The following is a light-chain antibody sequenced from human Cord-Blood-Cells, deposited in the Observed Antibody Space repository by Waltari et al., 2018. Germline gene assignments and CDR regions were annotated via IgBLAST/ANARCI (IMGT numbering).Light chain of an antibody. Sequence: EIVLTQSPATLSLSPGERVTLSCRASQSVSSYLAWYQQKPGQAPRLLIYDASNRATGIPARFSGSGSGTDFTLTISSLEPEDFAVYYCQQRSNWPLTFGPGTKVGIK. J-gene: IGKJ3*01. CDR2: DAS. V-gene: IGKV3-11*01. CDR3: QQRSNWPLT. CDR1: QSVSSY.